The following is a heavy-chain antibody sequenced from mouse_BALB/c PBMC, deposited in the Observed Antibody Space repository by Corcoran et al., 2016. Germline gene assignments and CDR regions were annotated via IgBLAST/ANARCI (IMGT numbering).Heavy chain of an antibody. J-gene: IGHJ4*01. CDR3: ARSGGGKRDYYAMDY. Sequence: QVQLQQSGAELVRPGTSVKVSCKASGYAFTNYLIEWVKQRPGQGLEWIGVINPGSGGTNYNEKFKGKATLTADKSSSTAYMQLSSLTSDDSAVYFCARSGGGKRDYYAMDYWGQGTSVTVSS. D-gene: IGHD1-1*02. CDR1: GYAFTNYL. CDR2: INPGSGGT. V-gene: IGHV1-54*01.